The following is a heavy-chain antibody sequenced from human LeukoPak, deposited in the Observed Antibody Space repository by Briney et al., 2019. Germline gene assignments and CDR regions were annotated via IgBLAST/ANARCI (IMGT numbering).Heavy chain of an antibody. CDR2: IYHSGST. Sequence: PSETLSLTCTVSGYSISSGYYWGWIRQPPGKGLEWIGSIYHSGSTYYNPSLKSRVTISVDTSKNQFSLKLSSVTAADTAVYYCARSNTYYDILTGYYPSNWFDPWGQGTLVTVSS. D-gene: IGHD3-9*01. J-gene: IGHJ5*02. CDR1: GYSISSGYY. V-gene: IGHV4-38-2*02. CDR3: ARSNTYYDILTGYYPSNWFDP.